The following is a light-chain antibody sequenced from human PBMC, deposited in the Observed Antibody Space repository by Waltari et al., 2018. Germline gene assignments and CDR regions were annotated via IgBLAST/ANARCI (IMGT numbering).Light chain of an antibody. J-gene: IGLJ3*02. Sequence: QSALTQPASVSGSPGQSITIPCTGTRRDVGSLNYVSWYQQHPGKAPKLMIYDVTKRPSGVSNRFSGSKSGNTASLTISGLQAEDEADYYCSSYTSSSTWVFGGGTKLTVL. CDR2: DVT. CDR3: SSYTSSSTWV. CDR1: RRDVGSLNY. V-gene: IGLV2-14*01.